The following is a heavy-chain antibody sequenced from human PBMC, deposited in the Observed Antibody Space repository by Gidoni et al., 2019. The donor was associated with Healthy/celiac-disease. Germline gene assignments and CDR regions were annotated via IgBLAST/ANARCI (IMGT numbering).Heavy chain of an antibody. CDR1: GFTFSSYA. Sequence: EVQLLESGGGLLQPGESLRLSCAAPGFTFSSYAVWWVRPAPGKGLEWVAAISGSGGSRYYADSVKVRFTISRDNSKNTLYLQMNSLRAEDTAVYYCAKDVSGADDYWGQGTLVTVSS. CDR2: ISGSGGSR. J-gene: IGHJ4*02. D-gene: IGHD2-15*01. V-gene: IGHV3-23*01. CDR3: AKDVSGADDY.